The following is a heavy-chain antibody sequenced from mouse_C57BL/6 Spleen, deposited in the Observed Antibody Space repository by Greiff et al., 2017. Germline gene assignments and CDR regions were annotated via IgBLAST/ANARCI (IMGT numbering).Heavy chain of an antibody. J-gene: IGHJ4*01. Sequence: EVHLVESGGGLVQPGGSLSLSCAASGFTFTDYYMSWVRQPPGKALEWLGFIRNKANGYTTEYSASVKGRFTISRDNSQSILYLQMNALRAEDSATYYCARLRTYAMDYWGQGTSVTVSS. CDR3: ARLRTYAMDY. CDR2: IRNKANGYTT. CDR1: GFTFTDYY. V-gene: IGHV7-3*01.